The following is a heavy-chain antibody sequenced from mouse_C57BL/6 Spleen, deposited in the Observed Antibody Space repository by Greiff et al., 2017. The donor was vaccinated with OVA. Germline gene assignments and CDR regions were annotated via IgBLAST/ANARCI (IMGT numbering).Heavy chain of an antibody. J-gene: IGHJ1*03. CDR1: GYAFSSYW. V-gene: IGHV1-80*01. CDR2: IYPGDGDT. CDR3: ARSPYYGRNWYFDV. D-gene: IGHD1-1*01. Sequence: QVQLQQSGAELVKPGASVKISCKASGYAFSSYWMNWVKQRPGKGLEWIGQIYPGDGDTNYNGKFKGKATLTADKSSSTAYMQLSSLTSEDSAVYFCARSPYYGRNWYFDVWGTGTTVTVSS.